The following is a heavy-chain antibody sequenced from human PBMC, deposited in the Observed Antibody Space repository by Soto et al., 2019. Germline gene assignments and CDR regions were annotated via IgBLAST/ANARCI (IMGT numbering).Heavy chain of an antibody. CDR2: ISAYNGNT. CDR3: ARGPGRYYYDSSGYYYSAY. J-gene: IGHJ4*02. D-gene: IGHD3-22*01. Sequence: ASVKVSCKASGYTFTSYGISWVRQAPGQGREWMGWISAYNGNTNYAQKLQGRVTMTTDTSTSTAYMELRSLRSDDTAVYYCARGPGRYYYDSSGYYYSAYWGQGXLVTVSS. V-gene: IGHV1-18*01. CDR1: GYTFTSYG.